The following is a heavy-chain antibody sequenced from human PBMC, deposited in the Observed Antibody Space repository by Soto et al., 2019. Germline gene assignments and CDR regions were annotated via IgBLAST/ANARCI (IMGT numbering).Heavy chain of an antibody. V-gene: IGHV3-48*03. CDR1: GFTFSSYE. D-gene: IGHD3-9*01. Sequence: WGSLRLSCAASGFTFSSYEMNWVRQAPGKGLEWVSYISSSGSTIYYADSVKGRFTISRDNAKNSLYLQMNSLRAEDTAVYYCARAPVRYFDWLPANPNWFDPWGQGTLVTVSS. CDR3: ARAPVRYFDWLPANPNWFDP. J-gene: IGHJ5*02. CDR2: ISSSGSTI.